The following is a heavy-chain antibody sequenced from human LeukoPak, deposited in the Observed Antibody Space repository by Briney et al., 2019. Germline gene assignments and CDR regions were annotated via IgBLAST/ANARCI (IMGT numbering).Heavy chain of an antibody. J-gene: IGHJ4*02. V-gene: IGHV3-48*03. CDR3: ARGGRFLWFGGDF. D-gene: IGHD3-10*01. CDR1: GFTLSSYE. Sequence: GGSLRLSCAASGFTLSSYEMSWVRQAPGKGLEWVSYISVSGSVIYYADSVRGRFTISRDNAKNSLYLQMNSLRAEDTAVYYCARGGRFLWFGGDFWGPGTLVTVSS. CDR2: ISVSGSVI.